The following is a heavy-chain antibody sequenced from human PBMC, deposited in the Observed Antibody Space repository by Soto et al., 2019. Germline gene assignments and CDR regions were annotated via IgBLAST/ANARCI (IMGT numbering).Heavy chain of an antibody. Sequence: SETLSLTCSVSGASINNYYWSWIRQPPGKGLEWIGYVYYTGSTSTKYNPSLQSRVAMSVDSSKNQFSLKLTSMTAADTTIYYCAKYRRTDAEGYRLDFWRPGTLVTVSS. V-gene: IGHV4-59*01. CDR3: AKYRRTDAEGYRLDF. CDR1: GASINNYY. D-gene: IGHD5-12*01. CDR2: VYYTGSTST. J-gene: IGHJ4*02.